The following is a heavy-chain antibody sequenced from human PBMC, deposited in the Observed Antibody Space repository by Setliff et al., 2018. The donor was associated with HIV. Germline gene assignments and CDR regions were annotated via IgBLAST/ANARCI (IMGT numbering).Heavy chain of an antibody. CDR2: IFYTGST. D-gene: IGHD3-16*01. CDR1: GGSITNNNYHY. Sequence: SETLSLTCTVSGGSITNNNYHYWGWIRQPPGKGLEWIGDIFYTGSTYYNPSLKSRVTISIDTSKNQFSLQLTSVTAADTAVYYCVNPSGAMGDFDSWGQGTLVTVSS. J-gene: IGHJ4*02. CDR3: VNPSGAMGDFDS. V-gene: IGHV4-39*01.